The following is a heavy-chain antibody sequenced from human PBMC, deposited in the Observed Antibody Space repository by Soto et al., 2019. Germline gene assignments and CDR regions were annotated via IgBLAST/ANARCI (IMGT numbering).Heavy chain of an antibody. Sequence: ASVKVSCKASGYTFTTYAMHWVRQAPGQRLEWMGWINAGNGNTKYSQNFQGRVTITRDTSASTAYMELSSLRSDDTAVYYCARGKWYGGPQPSNFDYWGQGTLVTVSS. V-gene: IGHV1-3*01. J-gene: IGHJ4*02. CDR3: ARGKWYGGPQPSNFDY. D-gene: IGHD4-17*01. CDR1: GYTFTTYA. CDR2: INAGNGNT.